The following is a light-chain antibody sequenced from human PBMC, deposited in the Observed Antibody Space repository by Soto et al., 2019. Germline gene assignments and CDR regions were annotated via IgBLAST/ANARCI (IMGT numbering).Light chain of an antibody. CDR1: QSISSY. CDR3: QQSYSTPVT. Sequence: DIQMTQSPSSLSASVGDSVTITCRASQSISSYLNWSQQKPAKAPKLLIYAASSLQSGVPSRFSGSGSGTDFTLTISSLQPEDFATYYCQQSYSTPVTFGQRTKVDIK. CDR2: AAS. J-gene: IGKJ1*01. V-gene: IGKV1-39*01.